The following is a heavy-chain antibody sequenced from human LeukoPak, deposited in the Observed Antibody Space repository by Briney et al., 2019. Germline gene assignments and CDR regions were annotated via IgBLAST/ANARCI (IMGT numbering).Heavy chain of an antibody. V-gene: IGHV4-59*01. CDR3: ARIRDGYNLDAFDV. D-gene: IGHD5-24*01. CDR1: GGSIGTYY. J-gene: IGHJ3*01. CDR2: IYYRGGT. Sequence: SETLSLTCTVSGGSIGTYYWSRIRQPPGKGLEWIGYIYYRGGTIYNPSLKSRVTISVDTSKNQFSLKLSPVTAADTAVYFCARIRDGYNLDAFDVWGQGTMFTVSS.